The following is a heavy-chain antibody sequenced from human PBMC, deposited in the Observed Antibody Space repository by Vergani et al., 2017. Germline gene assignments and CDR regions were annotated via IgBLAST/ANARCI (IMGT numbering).Heavy chain of an antibody. Sequence: QVQLVESGGGVVQRGRSLRLSCAASGFTFSSYGMHWVCQAPGKGLEWVAVISYDGSNKYYADSVKGRFTISRDKSKNTRYLQMNRLRAEDTAVYYCGKEEPPTVTTPGGFYYYYYGMDVWGQGTTVTVSS. CDR2: ISYDGSNK. CDR3: GKEEPPTVTTPGGFYYYYYGMDV. J-gene: IGHJ6*02. D-gene: IGHD4-11*01. V-gene: IGHV3-30*18. CDR1: GFTFSSYG.